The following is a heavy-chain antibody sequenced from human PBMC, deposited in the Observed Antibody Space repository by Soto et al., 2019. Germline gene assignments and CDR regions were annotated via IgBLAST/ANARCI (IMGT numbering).Heavy chain of an antibody. Sequence: GGSLRLSCAASGFTFSSYGMHWVRQAPGKGLEWVAVISYDGSNKYYADSVKGRFTISRDNSKNTLFLQMNSLRPDDTAMYYCVKDHPALEYWGHGTLVTVSS. CDR1: GFTFSSYG. V-gene: IGHV3-30*18. CDR2: ISYDGSNK. J-gene: IGHJ4*01. CDR3: VKDHPALEY.